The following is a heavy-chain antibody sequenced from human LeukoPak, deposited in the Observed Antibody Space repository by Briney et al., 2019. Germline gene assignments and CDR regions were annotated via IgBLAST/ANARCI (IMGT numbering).Heavy chain of an antibody. J-gene: IGHJ4*02. CDR1: GYTFTGYY. CDR2: INPNSGGT. D-gene: IGHD6-19*01. V-gene: IGHV1-2*02. Sequence: GASVTVSCKASGYTFTGYYMHWVRQAPGQGLEWMGWINPNSGGTNYAQKFQGRVTMTRDTSIGTAYMELSRLRSDDTAVYYCARVGSGYSSGPFDYWGQGTLVTVSS. CDR3: ARVGSGYSSGPFDY.